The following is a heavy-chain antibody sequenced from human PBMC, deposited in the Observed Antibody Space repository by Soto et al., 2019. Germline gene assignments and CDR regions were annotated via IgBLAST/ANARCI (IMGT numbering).Heavy chain of an antibody. CDR2: INHSGST. CDR3: ARVSGIYYYGMDV. Sequence: XXTLSLACAVDGGAFSGYYWRWIRQPPGKGLEWIGEINHSGSTNYNPSLKSRVTISVDTSKNQVSLKLSSVTAADTAVYYCARVSGIYYYGMDVWGQGTTVTVSS. V-gene: IGHV4-34*01. J-gene: IGHJ6*02. CDR1: GGAFSGYY. D-gene: IGHD3-10*01.